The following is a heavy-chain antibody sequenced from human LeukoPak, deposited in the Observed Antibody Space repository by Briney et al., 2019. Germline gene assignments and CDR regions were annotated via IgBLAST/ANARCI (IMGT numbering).Heavy chain of an antibody. J-gene: IGHJ5*02. CDR2: ISGSGGST. CDR3: AKDRDIVVVPAAYNWFDP. D-gene: IGHD2-2*01. Sequence: GGSLRLSCAASGSTFSSYAMSWVRQAPGKGLEWVSAISGSGGSTYYADSVKGRFTISRDNSKNTLYLQMNSLRAEDTAVYYCAKDRDIVVVPAAYNWFDPWGQGTLVTVSS. CDR1: GSTFSSYA. V-gene: IGHV3-23*01.